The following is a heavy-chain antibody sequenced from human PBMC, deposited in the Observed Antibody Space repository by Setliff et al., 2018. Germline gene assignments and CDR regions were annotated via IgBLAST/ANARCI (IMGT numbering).Heavy chain of an antibody. CDR2: ISGSGGAT. D-gene: IGHD1-7*01. J-gene: IGHJ5*02. Sequence: GGSLRLSCAMTGFNVRSSYMNWVRQAPGKGLEWVSGISGSGGATYYAASVKGRFSISRDNSKNTLSLQMNSLRAEDTAIYYCAKYPSNSVYNYFDPWGQGTLVTVSS. V-gene: IGHV3-23*01. CDR3: AKYPSNSVYNYFDP. CDR1: GFNVRSSY.